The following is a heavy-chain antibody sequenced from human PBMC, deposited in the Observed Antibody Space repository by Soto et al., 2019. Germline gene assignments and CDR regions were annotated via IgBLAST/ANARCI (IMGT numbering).Heavy chain of an antibody. D-gene: IGHD2-8*02. CDR1: GFTFKDCA. J-gene: IGHJ3*01. Sequence: QVQLVESGGDVVQPGRSLRLSCEASGFTFKDCAMHWVRQAPGKGLEWVSIIFNDAGNEYYTESVKGLFNISRDNSKNTLYLQMNWLRNKKTVVYYCSKKRVTGRARSGAYDVWVRGTMVTVSS. CDR2: IFNDAGNE. CDR3: SKKRVTGRARSGAYDV. V-gene: IGHV3-33*06.